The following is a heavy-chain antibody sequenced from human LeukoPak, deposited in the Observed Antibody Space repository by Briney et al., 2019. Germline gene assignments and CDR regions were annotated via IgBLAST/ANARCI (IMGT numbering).Heavy chain of an antibody. J-gene: IGHJ4*02. CDR1: GFTFSSYG. V-gene: IGHV3-33*01. Sequence: GRALRLSCTASGFTFSSYGMHWVRQAPGKGLEWVAVIWYDGSNKYYPDSVKGRFTISRDNSHKTLYLQMSSLRAEDTAVYYCTSGPHIVLVTALDYWGQGTLVTVSP. CDR3: TSGPHIVLVTALDY. CDR2: IWYDGSNK. D-gene: IGHD2-21*02.